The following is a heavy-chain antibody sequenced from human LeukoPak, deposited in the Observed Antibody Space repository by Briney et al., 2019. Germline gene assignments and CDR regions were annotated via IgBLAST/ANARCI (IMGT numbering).Heavy chain of an antibody. D-gene: IGHD3-22*01. CDR3: ARDYDHYDSSGYFFDF. CDR2: ISYDGSNQ. CDR1: RFTFSCYP. J-gene: IGHJ4*02. V-gene: IGHV3-30-3*01. Sequence: PGVSLTLSCAASRFTFSCYPMLWVGHAPGKGREGGADISYDGSNQSSACSVKGRFTISRDNSKDTLYVQMNSLSAEDTAVYYCARDYDHYDSSGYFFDFWGQGPLVPVSA.